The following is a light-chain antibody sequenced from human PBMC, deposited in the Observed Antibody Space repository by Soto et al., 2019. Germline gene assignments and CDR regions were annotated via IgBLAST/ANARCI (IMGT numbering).Light chain of an antibody. CDR1: QSISSW. Sequence: DIQMTQSPSTLSASVGDRVTITCRASQSISSWLDWYQQKAGKAPKLLIYKTSSIENGVPSRFSGSGSGTEFTLTISRLQPDDFATYYCQQYSSFWTFGQGTKVEVK. CDR2: KTS. V-gene: IGKV1-5*03. J-gene: IGKJ1*01. CDR3: QQYSSFWT.